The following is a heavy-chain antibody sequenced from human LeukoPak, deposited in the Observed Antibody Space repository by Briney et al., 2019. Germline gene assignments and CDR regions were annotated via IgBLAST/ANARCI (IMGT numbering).Heavy chain of an antibody. CDR2: MNGDGSNP. J-gene: IGHJ4*02. CDR3: ARNPAEYFHY. D-gene: IGHD1-14*01. Sequence: GGSLRLSCAASGFTFSTSWMHWVRQAPGKGLVWVSRMNGDGSNPNYADSVKGRFTISRDNAKNTLYLQMNSLRAEDTAVYYCARNPAEYFHYWGQGTLVTVSS. CDR1: GFTFSTSW. V-gene: IGHV3-74*01.